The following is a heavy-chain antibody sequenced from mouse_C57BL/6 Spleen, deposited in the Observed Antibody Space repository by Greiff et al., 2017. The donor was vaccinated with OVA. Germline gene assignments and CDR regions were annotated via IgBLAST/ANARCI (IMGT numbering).Heavy chain of an antibody. J-gene: IGHJ2*01. V-gene: IGHV1-22*01. D-gene: IGHD2-3*01. CDR2: INPNNGGT. Sequence: EVQLQQSGPELVKPGASVKMSCKASGYTFTDYNMHWVKQSHGKSLEWIGYINPNNGGTSYNQKFKGKATLTVNKSSSTAYMELRSLTSEDSAVYYVARKGLYDGYPFDYWGQGTTLTVSS. CDR1: GYTFTDYN. CDR3: ARKGLYDGYPFDY.